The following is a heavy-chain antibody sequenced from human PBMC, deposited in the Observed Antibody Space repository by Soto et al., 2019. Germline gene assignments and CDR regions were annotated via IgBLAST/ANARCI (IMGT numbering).Heavy chain of an antibody. Sequence: EMQLVESGGGLVQPGGSLRLSCAAPGFTLNGLWIHWVRQAPGKGLEWVSRVDIDARVTSYADSVKGRFTISTDNAKNAVHLRMGSLRVEDTAVYYCAKGGPDCVSTTCYLLVAFDVWGQGTMVTVSS. D-gene: IGHD2-2*01. CDR1: GFTLNGLW. J-gene: IGHJ3*01. CDR3: AKGGPDCVSTTCYLLVAFDV. CDR2: VDIDARVT. V-gene: IGHV3-74*01.